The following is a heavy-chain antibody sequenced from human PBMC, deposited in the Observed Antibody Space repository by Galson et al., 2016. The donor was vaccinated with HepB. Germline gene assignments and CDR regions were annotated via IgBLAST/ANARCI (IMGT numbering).Heavy chain of an antibody. CDR3: ARDYLGYYSAN. CDR2: VSAGGDNT. Sequence: SLRLSCAASGFTFGMYGMTWVRQAPGKGLEWVSSVSAGGDNTYYAESVKGQFTISRDNSKNTLYLQMNSLRAEDTAMYFCARDYLGYYSANWGQGTLVTVSS. D-gene: IGHD3-10*01. CDR1: GFTFGMYG. J-gene: IGHJ4*02. V-gene: IGHV3-23*01.